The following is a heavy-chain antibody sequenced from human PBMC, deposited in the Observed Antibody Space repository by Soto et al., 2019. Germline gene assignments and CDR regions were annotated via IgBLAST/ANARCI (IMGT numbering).Heavy chain of an antibody. D-gene: IGHD3-3*01. J-gene: IGHJ6*02. V-gene: IGHV1-69*05. CDR3: ARDEGITIFGVVPYGMDV. CDR2: VIPIFGTA. Sequence: GASVKVSCKASGGTFSSYAISWVRQAPGQGLEWMGGVIPIFGTANYAQKFQGRVTITTDESTSTAYMELSSLRSEDTAVYYCARDEGITIFGVVPYGMDVWGQGTTVTVSS. CDR1: GGTFSSYA.